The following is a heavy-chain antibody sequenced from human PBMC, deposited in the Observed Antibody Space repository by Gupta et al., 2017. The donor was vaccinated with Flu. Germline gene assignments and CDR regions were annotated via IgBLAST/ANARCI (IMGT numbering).Heavy chain of an antibody. CDR3: AREKYCSTASCYRWFDP. D-gene: IGHD2-2*02. Sequence: QVQLVQSGAEVKKPGASVKASCKASGYPFTAYYIHWVRQAPGQGLEWVGRINPHSGTTNYEEKFQGRVTMTMDTSISTAYMDLSRLRSDDTAVYYCAREKYCSTASCYRWFDPWGQGTLVTVSS. CDR1: GYPFTAYY. J-gene: IGHJ5*02. CDR2: INPHSGTT. V-gene: IGHV1-2*06.